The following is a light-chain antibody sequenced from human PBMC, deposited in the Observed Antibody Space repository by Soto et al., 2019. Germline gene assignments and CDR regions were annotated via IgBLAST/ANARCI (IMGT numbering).Light chain of an antibody. Sequence: TQSPSSLSASVGDRVTITCRASQGIRNDLGWYQQRPGQPPRLLIYGASNRATGIPDRFSGTGSGTDFTLTISRLEPEDFAVYYCQQYGSSPPRTFGQGTKLEIK. CDR2: GAS. J-gene: IGKJ2*01. CDR1: QGIRND. V-gene: IGKV3-20*01. CDR3: QQYGSSPPRT.